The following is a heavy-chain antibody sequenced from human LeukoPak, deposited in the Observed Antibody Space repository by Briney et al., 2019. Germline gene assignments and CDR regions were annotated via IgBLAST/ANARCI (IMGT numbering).Heavy chain of an antibody. CDR2: INPNSGGT. CDR3: ARVVSGYDFWYFDY. V-gene: IGHV1-2*02. D-gene: IGHD5-12*01. Sequence: ASVKVSCKASGYTFTGYYMHWVRQAPGQGLEWMGWINPNSGGTNYAQKFQGRVTMTRDTSISTAYMELSRLRSDDTAVYYCARVVSGYDFWYFDYWGQGTLVTVSS. CDR1: GYTFTGYY. J-gene: IGHJ4*02.